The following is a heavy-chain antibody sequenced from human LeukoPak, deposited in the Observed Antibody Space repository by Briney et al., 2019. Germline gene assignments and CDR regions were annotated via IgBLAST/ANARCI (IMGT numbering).Heavy chain of an antibody. Sequence: GGSLTLSCAAAGFTFSSYGMHWVRQAPGKGLEWVAVISYDGSNKYYADSVKGRFTISRDNSKNTLYLQMNSLRAEDTAVYYCAWDSRGRDYWGQGTLVTVSS. CDR3: AWDSRGRDY. CDR1: GFTFSSYG. D-gene: IGHD3-10*01. V-gene: IGHV3-30*03. J-gene: IGHJ4*02. CDR2: ISYDGSNK.